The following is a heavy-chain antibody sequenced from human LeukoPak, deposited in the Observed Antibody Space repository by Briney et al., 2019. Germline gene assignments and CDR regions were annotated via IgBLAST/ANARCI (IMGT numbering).Heavy chain of an antibody. V-gene: IGHV1-18*01. CDR2: ISTYDGNT. Sequence: ASVKVSCKASGYSFPIYGINWVRQAPGQGLEWMGWISTYDGNTRYAQNVQGRVTLMRDTSTSTVYMELRNLRSVDTAIYYCARDGVRRAPGWFDTWGQGTLVTVSS. CDR3: ARDGVRRAPGWFDT. J-gene: IGHJ5*02. D-gene: IGHD3-10*01. CDR1: GYSFPIYG.